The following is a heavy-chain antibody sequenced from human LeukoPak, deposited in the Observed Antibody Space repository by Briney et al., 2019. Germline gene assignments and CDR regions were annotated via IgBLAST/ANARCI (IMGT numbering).Heavy chain of an antibody. V-gene: IGHV3-30*03. Sequence: GGSLRLSYAASGFTFSSYGMHWVRQAPGKGLEWVAVISYDGSNKYYADSVKGRFTISRDNSKNTLYLQMNSLRAEDTAVYYCARDRVVPAAIDHYGMDVWGQGTTVTVSS. J-gene: IGHJ6*02. CDR3: ARDRVVPAAIDHYGMDV. CDR1: GFTFSSYG. D-gene: IGHD2-2*01. CDR2: ISYDGSNK.